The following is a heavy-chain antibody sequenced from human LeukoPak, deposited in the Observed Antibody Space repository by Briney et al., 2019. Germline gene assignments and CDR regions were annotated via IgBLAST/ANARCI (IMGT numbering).Heavy chain of an antibody. D-gene: IGHD6-19*01. J-gene: IGHJ6*03. Sequence: ASVKVSCKASGYTFTGYYMHWVRQAPGQGLEWMGWINPNSGGTNYAQKFQGWVTMTRDTSTSTVYMELSSLRSEDTAVYYCARAYSSGWYGGRDYYYYYMDVWGKGTTVTVSS. CDR3: ARAYSSGWYGGRDYYYYYMDV. CDR2: INPNSGGT. V-gene: IGHV1-2*04. CDR1: GYTFTGYY.